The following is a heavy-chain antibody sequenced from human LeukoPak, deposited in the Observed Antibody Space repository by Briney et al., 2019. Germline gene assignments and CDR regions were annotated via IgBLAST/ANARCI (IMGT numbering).Heavy chain of an antibody. J-gene: IGHJ4*02. CDR1: GFTFSSYW. Sequence: GGSLRLSCAASGFTFSSYWMRWVRQAPGKGLDWVASINKDGSEKYYVDSVKGRFTISRDNAKNSPYLQMNSLRADDTAVYYCARARGGSNSDYWGQGTLVTVSS. V-gene: IGHV3-7*05. CDR2: INKDGSEK. D-gene: IGHD1-26*01. CDR3: ARARGGSNSDY.